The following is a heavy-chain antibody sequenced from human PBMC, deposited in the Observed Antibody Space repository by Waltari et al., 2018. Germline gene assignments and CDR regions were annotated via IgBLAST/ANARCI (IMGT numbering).Heavy chain of an antibody. D-gene: IGHD6-13*01. Sequence: QVHLQESGPGLVKPSQTLSLSCNVSGGSISSDGYYWSWLRQPSGKGLQWIGYIYSAGSTNYNPSLWSRVTISMDKSKNQFSLRMTSVTAADTAVYYCARGGERSTWYSRFDPWGQGTLVSVSS. CDR2: IYSAGST. V-gene: IGHV4-61*09. CDR3: ARGGERSTWYSRFDP. J-gene: IGHJ5*02. CDR1: GGSISSDGYY.